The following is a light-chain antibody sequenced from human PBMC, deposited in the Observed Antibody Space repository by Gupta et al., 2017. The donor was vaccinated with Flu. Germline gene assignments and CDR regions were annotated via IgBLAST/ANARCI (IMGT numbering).Light chain of an antibody. CDR2: GAS. V-gene: IGKV3-15*01. CDR1: QTISTN. CDR3: QKYQDGPWT. Sequence: EIVLTQSPATLSVSPGERATLSCRASQTISTNLAWYQQIPGQVPRRLIYGASTRATGIPVRCSGRGSGTEFTRTISSLQPEDFAIYYGQKYQDGPWTFGQGTKADLK. J-gene: IGKJ1*01.